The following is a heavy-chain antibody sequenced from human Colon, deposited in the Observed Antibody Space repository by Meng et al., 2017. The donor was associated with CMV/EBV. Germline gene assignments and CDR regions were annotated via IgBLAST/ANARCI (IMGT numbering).Heavy chain of an antibody. Sequence: SETLSLTCSVSGESMTSHYWTWIRQPPGKELEWMGHVYYSGSATYSPSLRSRISISVDMSKNQFSLKLRSVTAADTAMYFCARGLGHASNNSHDYWGQGTLVTVSS. CDR2: VYYSGSA. J-gene: IGHJ4*02. D-gene: IGHD1-1*01. CDR1: GESMTSHY. CDR3: ARGLGHASNNSHDY. V-gene: IGHV4-59*11.